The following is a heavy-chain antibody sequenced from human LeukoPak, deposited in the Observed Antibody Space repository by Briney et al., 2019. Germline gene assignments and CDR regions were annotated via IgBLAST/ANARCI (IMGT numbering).Heavy chain of an antibody. D-gene: IGHD2-2*01. CDR3: ARVVPAAEPHFDY. CDR1: GFTFSSYA. CDR2: IYYSGST. J-gene: IGHJ4*02. Sequence: LRLSCAASGFTFSSYAMSWIRQPPGKGLEWIGYIYYSGSTYYNPSLKSRVTISVDTSKNQFSLKLSSVTAADTAVYYCARVVPAAEPHFDYWGQGTLVTVTS. V-gene: IGHV4-30-4*08.